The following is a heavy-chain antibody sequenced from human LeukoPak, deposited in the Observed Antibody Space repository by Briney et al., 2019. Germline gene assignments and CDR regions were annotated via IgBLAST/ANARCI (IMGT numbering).Heavy chain of an antibody. Sequence: SETLCLTCTVSGGSISSYYWSWIRQPPGKGLEWIGYIYTSGSTNYNPSLKSRVTISVDTSKNQFSLKLSSVAAADTAVYYCARAPFGYYDSSGYSHFDYWGQGTLVTVSS. J-gene: IGHJ4*02. V-gene: IGHV4-4*09. CDR2: IYTSGST. D-gene: IGHD3-22*01. CDR1: GGSISSYY. CDR3: ARAPFGYYDSSGYSHFDY.